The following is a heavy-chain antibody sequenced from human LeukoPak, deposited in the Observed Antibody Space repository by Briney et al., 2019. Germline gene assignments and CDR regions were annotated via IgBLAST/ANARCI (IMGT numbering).Heavy chain of an antibody. Sequence: ASVKVSCKASGYTFTSYGISWVRQAPGQGLEWMGWISAYNGNTNYAQKLQGRVTMTTDTSTSTAYMELRSLRSDDTAVYYCARDATKPYSYGSYYFDYWGQGTLVTASS. CDR2: ISAYNGNT. V-gene: IGHV1-18*01. D-gene: IGHD5-18*01. CDR3: ARDATKPYSYGSYYFDY. J-gene: IGHJ4*02. CDR1: GYTFTSYG.